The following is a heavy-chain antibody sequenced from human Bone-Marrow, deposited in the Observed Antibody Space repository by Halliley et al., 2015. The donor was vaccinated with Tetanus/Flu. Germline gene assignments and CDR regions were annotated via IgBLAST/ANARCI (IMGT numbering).Heavy chain of an antibody. D-gene: IGHD3-10*01. CDR3: ARDIRGANF. CDR2: IWEDESIS. Sequence: KGVVWVSRIWEDESISSYADSVMGRFTISRDNTKNTVSLQMNSLRVEDTAVYYCARDIRGANFWGQGTLVTVSS. J-gene: IGHJ4*02. V-gene: IGHV3-74*01.